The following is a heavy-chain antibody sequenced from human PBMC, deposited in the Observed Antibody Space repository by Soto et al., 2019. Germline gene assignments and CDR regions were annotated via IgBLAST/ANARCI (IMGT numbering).Heavy chain of an antibody. CDR3: ANTNGYSYALQKKYYYRYMDV. D-gene: IGHD3-22*01. J-gene: IGHJ6*03. Sequence: ASVKVSCKASGYTFTSYDINWVRQATGQGLEWMGWMNPNSGNTGYAQKFQGRVTMTRNTSISTAYLDLSSLRSEDTAVYYCANTNGYSYALQKKYYYRYMDVWGKGTTVTVSS. V-gene: IGHV1-8*01. CDR1: GYTFTSYD. CDR2: MNPNSGNT.